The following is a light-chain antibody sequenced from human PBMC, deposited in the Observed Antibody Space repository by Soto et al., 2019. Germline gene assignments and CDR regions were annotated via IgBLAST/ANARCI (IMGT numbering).Light chain of an antibody. Sequence: EIVMTQSPATLSVSPGETVTLSCRASQSVSSNLAWYQQKPGQAPRLLIYAASTRATGIPARFSGSGSGTEFTLAISSLQSEDFAIYYWQQYNNWPPTFTFGQGTKLEIK. CDR3: QQYNNWPPTFT. J-gene: IGKJ2*01. CDR1: QSVSSN. V-gene: IGKV3-15*01. CDR2: AAS.